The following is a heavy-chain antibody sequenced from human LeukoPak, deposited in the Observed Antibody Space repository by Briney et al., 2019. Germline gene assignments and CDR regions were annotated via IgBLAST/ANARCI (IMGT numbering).Heavy chain of an antibody. CDR3: ARRNYDILTGFYGGGTYNYYYTDV. V-gene: IGHV4-59*08. CDR2: IYYSGST. Sequence: SETLSLTCTVSGGSISSYYWSWIRQPPGKGLEWIGYIYYSGSTNYNPSLRSRVTISLDTSRNQFSLTLNAMTAADTAVYYCARRNYDILTGFYGGGTYNYYYTDVWGKGTTVIVSS. D-gene: IGHD3-9*01. J-gene: IGHJ6*03. CDR1: GGSISSYY.